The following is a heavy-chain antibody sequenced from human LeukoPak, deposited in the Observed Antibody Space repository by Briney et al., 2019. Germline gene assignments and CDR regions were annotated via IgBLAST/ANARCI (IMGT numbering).Heavy chain of an antibody. CDR3: ARANLGRPVGHCSGGSCYSDSSWFDP. CDR2: IIPIFGIA. D-gene: IGHD2-15*01. CDR1: GGTFSSYA. V-gene: IGHV1-69*04. J-gene: IGHJ5*02. Sequence: SVKVSCKASGGTFSSYAISWVRQAPGQGLEWMGRIIPIFGIANYAQKFQGRVTISADKSTSTAYMELSSLRSEDTAVYYCARANLGRPVGHCSGGSCYSDSSWFDPWGQGTLVTVSS.